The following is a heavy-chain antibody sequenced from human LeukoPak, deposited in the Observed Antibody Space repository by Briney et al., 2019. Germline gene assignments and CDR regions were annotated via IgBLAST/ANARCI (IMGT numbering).Heavy chain of an antibody. V-gene: IGHV3-30-3*01. CDR1: GFTFSRYD. D-gene: IGHD6-19*01. CDR2: ISFDGGNE. J-gene: IGHJ4*02. CDR3: AKELLGVAVAGYYFDY. Sequence: PGGSLRLSCVASGFTFSRYDIHWVRQAPGKGLQWVSVISFDGGNEIYADSVKGRFTISRDNSKNTLYLQMNSLRAEDTAVYYCAKELLGVAVAGYYFDYWGQGTLVTVSS.